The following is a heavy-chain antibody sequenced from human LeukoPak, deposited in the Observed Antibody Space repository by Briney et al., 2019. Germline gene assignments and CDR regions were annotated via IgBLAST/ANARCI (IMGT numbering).Heavy chain of an antibody. V-gene: IGHV3-7*01. CDR1: GFTFSSYW. D-gene: IGHD6-13*01. J-gene: IGHJ4*02. Sequence: PGGSLRLSCAASGFTFSSYWMSWVRQAPGKGLEWVANIKQDGSEKYYVDSVKGRFTISRDNAKNSLYLQMNSLRAEDTAVYYCARSGYRQQLVLRYWGEGTLVTVSS. CDR3: ARSGYRQQLVLRY. CDR2: IKQDGSEK.